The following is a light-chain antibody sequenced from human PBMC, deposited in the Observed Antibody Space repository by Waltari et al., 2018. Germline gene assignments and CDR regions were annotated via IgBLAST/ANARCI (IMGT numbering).Light chain of an antibody. Sequence: DIVMTQSPLSLPVTLGEPASISCRSRQNLLGINGYSYLDWYVQKPGQSPRVLIYLGSNRASGVPDRISGSGSGTDFTLKISRVEADDVGIYYCLQALQVPATFGPGTRVEIK. V-gene: IGKV2-28*01. CDR1: QNLLGINGYSY. CDR2: LGS. J-gene: IGKJ3*01. CDR3: LQALQVPAT.